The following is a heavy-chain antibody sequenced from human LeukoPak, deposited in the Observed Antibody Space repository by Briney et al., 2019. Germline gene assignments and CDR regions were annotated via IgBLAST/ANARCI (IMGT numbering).Heavy chain of an antibody. CDR1: GGSISSYY. CDR3: ARDNNRGYLKPNAFDI. D-gene: IGHD1/OR15-1a*01. J-gene: IGHJ3*02. CDR2: IYYSGST. Sequence: PSETLSLTCTVSGGSISSYYWSWIRQPPGKGLEWIGYIYYSGSTNYNPSLKSRVTISVDTSKNQFSLKLSSVTAADTAEYYCARDNNRGYLKPNAFDIWGQGTMVTVSS. V-gene: IGHV4-59*01.